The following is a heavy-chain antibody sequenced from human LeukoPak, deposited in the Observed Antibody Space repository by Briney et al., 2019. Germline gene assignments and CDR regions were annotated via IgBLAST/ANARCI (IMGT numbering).Heavy chain of an antibody. CDR3: ARHAMYYYDSSGYYSYFDY. J-gene: IGHJ4*02. CDR2: IYSSGST. D-gene: IGHD3-22*01. V-gene: IGHV4-4*07. CDR1: GGSISSFY. Sequence: PSETLSLTCTVSGGSISSFYWSWFRQPAGKGLEWIGRIYSSGSTNYNPSLKSRVTISVDTSKNQFSLKLSSVTAADTAVYYCARHAMYYYDSSGYYSYFDYWGQGTLVTVSS.